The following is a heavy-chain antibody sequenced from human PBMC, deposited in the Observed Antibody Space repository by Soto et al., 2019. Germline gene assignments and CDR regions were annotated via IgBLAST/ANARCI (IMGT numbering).Heavy chain of an antibody. V-gene: IGHV3-23*01. CDR3: AKSPGMYYYDSSGYYHYEY. CDR2: ISGSGVST. J-gene: IGHJ4*02. Sequence: PGGSLRLSCAASGFTFSSYAMSWVRQAPGKGLEWVSAISGSGVSTYYADSVKGRFTISRDNSKNTLYLQMNSLRAEDTAVYYCAKSPGMYYYDSSGYYHYEYWGQGTLVTLSS. D-gene: IGHD3-22*01. CDR1: GFTFSSYA.